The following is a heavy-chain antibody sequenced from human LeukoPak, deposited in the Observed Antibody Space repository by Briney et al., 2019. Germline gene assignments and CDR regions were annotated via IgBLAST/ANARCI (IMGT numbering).Heavy chain of an antibody. D-gene: IGHD7-27*01. J-gene: IGHJ4*02. CDR2: IYYSGST. V-gene: IGHV4-31*03. CDR1: GGSISSGGSR. Sequence: PSETLSLTCNVSGGSISSGGSRWSWIRQHPGKGLEWIGYIYYSGSTYYNPSLESRLTMLVDTSKNQFSLHLTSVTAADTAVYYCARDWGTYFDYWGQGTLVTVSS. CDR3: ARDWGTYFDY.